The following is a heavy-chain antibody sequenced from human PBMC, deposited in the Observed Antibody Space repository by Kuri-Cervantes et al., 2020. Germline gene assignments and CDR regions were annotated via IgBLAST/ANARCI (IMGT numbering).Heavy chain of an antibody. Sequence: ASVKVSCKGSGYTFTSYGISWVRQAPGQGLEWMGWVSAYNGNTNYAQKLQGRVTMTTDTSTSTAYMELRSLRSDDTAVYYCASTYYYDSSGYYDDAFDIWGQGTMVTVSS. CDR3: ASTYYYDSSGYYDDAFDI. CDR2: VSAYNGNT. CDR1: GYTFTSYG. V-gene: IGHV1-18*01. D-gene: IGHD3-22*01. J-gene: IGHJ3*02.